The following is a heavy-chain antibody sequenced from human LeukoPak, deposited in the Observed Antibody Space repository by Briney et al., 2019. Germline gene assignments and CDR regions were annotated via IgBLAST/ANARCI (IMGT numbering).Heavy chain of an antibody. CDR2: ISGSGGST. CDR3: AKEPASGSCFDY. V-gene: IGHV3-23*01. CDR1: GYTFNSYA. Sequence: GGTLRLSCADSGYTFNSYAMSWVRQAPGKGLEWVSAISGSGGSTYYADSVKGWFTISRDNSKNTLYLQMNSLRAEDTALYYCAKEPASGSCFDYWGQGTLVTVSS. D-gene: IGHD3-10*01. J-gene: IGHJ4*02.